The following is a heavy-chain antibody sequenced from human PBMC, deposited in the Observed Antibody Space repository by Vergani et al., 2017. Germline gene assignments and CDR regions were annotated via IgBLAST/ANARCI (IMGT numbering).Heavy chain of an antibody. J-gene: IGHJ4*02. CDR2: ISSSGSPI. D-gene: IGHD5-18*01. CDR3: ARDHGYSFGSYYFDY. CDR1: GFTFSSYS. V-gene: IGHV3-48*01. Sequence: EVQLLQSEGAVVQPGGSLRLSCAASGFTFSSYSMNWVRQAPGKGLEWVSYISSSGSPIYYADSVKGRFTISRDNAKNSLYLQMNSLRAEDTAVYYCARDHGYSFGSYYFDYWGQGTLVTVSS.